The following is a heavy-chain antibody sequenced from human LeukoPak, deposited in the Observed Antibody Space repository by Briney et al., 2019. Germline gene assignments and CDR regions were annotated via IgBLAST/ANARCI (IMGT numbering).Heavy chain of an antibody. CDR2: ISWNSGSI. CDR1: GFTFHQYA. V-gene: IGHV3-9*01. D-gene: IGHD5-12*01. CDR3: AKDKAPLYSGYDWDLDF. J-gene: IGHJ4*02. Sequence: PGGSLRLSCAAFGFTFHQYAIHWVRQVPGKGLEWVSGISWNSGSIGYADSVRGRFTISRDNAKNSVYLQMNSLRAEDTALYYCAKDKAPLYSGYDWDLDFWGQGTLVIVSS.